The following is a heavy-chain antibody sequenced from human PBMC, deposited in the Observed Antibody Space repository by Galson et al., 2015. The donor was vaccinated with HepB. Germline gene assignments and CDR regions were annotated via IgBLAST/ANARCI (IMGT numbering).Heavy chain of an antibody. CDR2: ISYDGSNK. J-gene: IGHJ4*02. Sequence: LRLSCAASGFTFGTYGMHWVRQAPGKGLEWVAVISYDGSNKYYADSVKGRFTISRDNSKNTLYLQMNSLRAEDTAVYYCAKGVLGGKYDGECFDYWGQGTLVTVSS. CDR1: GFTFGTYG. CDR3: AKGVLGGKYDGECFDY. D-gene: IGHD1-26*01. V-gene: IGHV3-30*18.